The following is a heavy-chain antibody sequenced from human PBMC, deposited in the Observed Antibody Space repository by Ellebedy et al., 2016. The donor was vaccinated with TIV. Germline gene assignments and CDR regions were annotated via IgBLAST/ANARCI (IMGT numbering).Heavy chain of an antibody. CDR1: GYTLTELS. D-gene: IGHD2-2*01. CDR3: ATDSRLYYYYYYMDV. CDR2: FDPEDGET. V-gene: IGHV1-24*01. Sequence: ASVKVSXXVSGYTLTELSMHWVRQAPGKGLEWMGGFDPEDGETIYAQKFQGRVTMTEDTSTDTAYMELSSLRSEDTAVYYCATDSRLYYYYYYMDVWGKGTTVTVSS. J-gene: IGHJ6*03.